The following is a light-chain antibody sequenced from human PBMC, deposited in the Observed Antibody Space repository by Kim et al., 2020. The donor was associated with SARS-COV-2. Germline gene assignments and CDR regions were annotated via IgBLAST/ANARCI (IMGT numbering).Light chain of an antibody. CDR1: QTVLYSSNNRNY. J-gene: IGKJ2*01. V-gene: IGKV4-1*01. Sequence: DIVMTQSPDSLALSLGERATINCKSSQTVLYSSNNRNYLAWYQQTPGQPPKLLIYWASSRESGVSDRFSGSGSGTDFTLTINNLQAEDLGVYYCQQYFATPYTFGRGTKLEI. CDR2: WAS. CDR3: QQYFATPYT.